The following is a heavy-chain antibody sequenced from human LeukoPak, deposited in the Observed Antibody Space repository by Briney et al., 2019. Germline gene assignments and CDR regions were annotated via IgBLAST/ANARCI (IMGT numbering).Heavy chain of an antibody. CDR2: VRSSGST. D-gene: IGHD2-8*02. Sequence: PSETLSLTCTVSGASVSSDSYYWPWIRQPPGEGLVWIGYVRSSGSTNYNPSLKSRVAMLVDTPKNQFTLKLNSVTAADTAVYYCARGVLVGATGHHFAYWGQGTRVTVSS. J-gene: IGHJ4*02. CDR1: GASVSSDSYY. V-gene: IGHV4-61*01. CDR3: ARGVLVGATGHHFAY.